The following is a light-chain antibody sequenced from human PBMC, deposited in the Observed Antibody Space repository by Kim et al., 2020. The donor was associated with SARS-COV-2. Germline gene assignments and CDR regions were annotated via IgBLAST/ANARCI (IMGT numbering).Light chain of an antibody. Sequence: EIVMTQSPATLSVSPGERATLSCRASQSVSSNLAWYQQKPGQAPRLLIYGASTRATGSPARFSGSGSGTEFTLTISSLQSEDFAVYYCQQYNNWPRTFCQGTKLEI. CDR1: QSVSSN. CDR3: QQYNNWPRT. J-gene: IGKJ2*01. V-gene: IGKV3-15*01. CDR2: GAS.